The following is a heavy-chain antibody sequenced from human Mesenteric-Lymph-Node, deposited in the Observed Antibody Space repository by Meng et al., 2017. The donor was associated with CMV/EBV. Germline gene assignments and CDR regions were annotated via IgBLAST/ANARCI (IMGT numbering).Heavy chain of an antibody. D-gene: IGHD3-9*01. CDR2: INPKTGGR. V-gene: IGHV1-2*06. CDR3: ARDRDTDWYSPFDY. Sequence: QVQLVQSGVEGKKPGAAVRVACKASGYTLIDYYINWVRQAPGQGLEWMGRINPKTGGRSYAQNFQGRVTMTRDTSINTAYMEVNRLNSDDTAMYYCARDRDTDWYSPFDYWGPGTLVTVSS. J-gene: IGHJ4*02. CDR1: GYTLIDYY.